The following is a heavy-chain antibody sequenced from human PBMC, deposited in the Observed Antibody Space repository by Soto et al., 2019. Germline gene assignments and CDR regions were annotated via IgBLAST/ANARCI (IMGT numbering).Heavy chain of an antibody. CDR3: ARDRVKMFEAFEI. V-gene: IGHV3-33*01. Sequence: QGQLVESGGGVVQPGRSLRLSCAASGFTLTSYGIHWVRQAPGKGLEWLAVMWYDESKIYYADSVRGRFTFSRDISKNTLYLQMNSLRAEDTAVYYCARDRVKMFEAFEIWGQGTMVTVSS. CDR1: GFTLTSYG. J-gene: IGHJ3*02. D-gene: IGHD3-10*02. CDR2: MWYDESKI.